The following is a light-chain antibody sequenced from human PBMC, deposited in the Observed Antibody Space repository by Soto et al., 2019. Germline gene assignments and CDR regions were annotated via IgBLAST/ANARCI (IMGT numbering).Light chain of an antibody. CDR3: SSFASSNTWV. Sequence: QSVLTQPPSASGSPGQSVTISCTGTSSDVGAYNYVSWYQQHAGKAPKLVIYVVTKRPSGVPDRFSGSKSANTASLTVSGLQAEDEADYYCSSFASSNTWVFGGGTKVTVL. CDR1: SSDVGAYNY. J-gene: IGLJ3*02. CDR2: VVT. V-gene: IGLV2-8*01.